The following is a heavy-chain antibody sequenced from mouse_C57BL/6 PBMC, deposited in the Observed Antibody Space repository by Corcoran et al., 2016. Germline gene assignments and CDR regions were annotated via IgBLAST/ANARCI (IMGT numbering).Heavy chain of an antibody. J-gene: IGHJ1*03. Sequence: EVQLQQSGPELVKPGASVKISCKASGYTFTDYYMNWVKQSHGKSLEWIGDINPNNGGTSYNQKFKGKATLTVDKSSSTAYMELRSLTSEDSAVYYCARGLGSSYIWYFDGWGTGTTVTVSS. CDR3: ARGLGSSYIWYFDG. CDR2: INPNNGGT. D-gene: IGHD1-1*01. V-gene: IGHV1-26*01. CDR1: GYTFTDYY.